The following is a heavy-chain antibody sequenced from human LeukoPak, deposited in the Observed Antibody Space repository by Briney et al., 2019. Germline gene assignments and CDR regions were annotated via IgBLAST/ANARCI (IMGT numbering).Heavy chain of an antibody. V-gene: IGHV4-59*02. J-gene: IGHJ4*02. CDR1: GPSVGSFY. CDR3: ARDPIHRDDYNAE. D-gene: IGHD5-24*01. Sequence: SETLSLTCSVSGPSVGSFYWSWIRQPPGRGLEWVGSINYSGTTNYNPSLKSRVTMSIDTSKNQVSLKLNSVTAADTAVYYCARDPIHRDDYNAEWGQGVLVSVSS. CDR2: INYSGTT.